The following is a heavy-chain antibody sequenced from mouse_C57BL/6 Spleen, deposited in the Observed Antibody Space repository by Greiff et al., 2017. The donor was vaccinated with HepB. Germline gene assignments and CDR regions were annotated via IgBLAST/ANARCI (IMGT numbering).Heavy chain of an antibody. V-gene: IGHV1-85*01. CDR2: IYPGDSST. CDR3: ETGYDSEDY. J-gene: IGHJ2*01. D-gene: IGHD3-1*01. Sequence: QVQLQQSGPELVKPGASVKLSCKASGYTFTSYDIYWVKQRPGKGLEWIGWIYPGDSSTKYNEKVKGKATLTVDKSYSTAYMELHSLTSEDSAVYYCETGYDSEDYWGQGTPLTVSS. CDR1: GYTFTSYD.